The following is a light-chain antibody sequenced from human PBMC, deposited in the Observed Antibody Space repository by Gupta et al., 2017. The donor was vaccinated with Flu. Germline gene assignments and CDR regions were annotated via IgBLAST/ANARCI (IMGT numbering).Light chain of an antibody. CDR3: AAWDYSLSGPV. CDR2: SSN. CDR1: SPNIGSNT. Sequence: QSVLTQPPSASGTPGQRVPISCSGRSPNIGSNTVSWYQQLPGTAPKLLMYSSNQRPSGVPDRFSGSKSGTSASLAISGLQSDDEADYYLAAWDYSLSGPVFGGGTKLTVL. J-gene: IGLJ2*01. V-gene: IGLV1-44*01.